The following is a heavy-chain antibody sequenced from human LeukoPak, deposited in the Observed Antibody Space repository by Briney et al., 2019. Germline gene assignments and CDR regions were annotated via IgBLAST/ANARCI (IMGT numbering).Heavy chain of an antibody. CDR3: ARDGCGGSCFHYYYYYMDV. Sequence: PSETLSLTCTVSSGSISSSNYYWSWIRQPAGKGLEWIGRISTIGITNYNPSLNSRVTISIDTSKNQFSLKLSSVTAADTAVYYCARDGCGGSCFHYYYYYMDVRGKGTTVTISS. V-gene: IGHV4-61*02. D-gene: IGHD2-15*01. CDR2: ISTIGIT. CDR1: SGSISSSNYY. J-gene: IGHJ6*03.